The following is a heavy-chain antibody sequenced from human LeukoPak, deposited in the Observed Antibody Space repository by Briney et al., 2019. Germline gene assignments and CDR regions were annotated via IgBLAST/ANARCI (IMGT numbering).Heavy chain of an antibody. V-gene: IGHV1-2*02. Sequence: GASVKVSCKASGYTFTSYYMHWVRQAPGQGLEWMGWINPNSGGTNYAQKFQGRVTMTRDTSISTAYMELSRLVSDDTAVYYCARVATRFGIAAYWGQGTLVTVSS. CDR1: GYTFTSYY. CDR3: ARVATRFGIAAY. J-gene: IGHJ4*02. CDR2: INPNSGGT. D-gene: IGHD3-10*01.